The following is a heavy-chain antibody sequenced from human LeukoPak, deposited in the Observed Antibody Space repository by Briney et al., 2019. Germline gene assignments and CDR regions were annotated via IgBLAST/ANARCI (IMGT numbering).Heavy chain of an antibody. CDR1: GFTFSSYS. CDR3: ARRGCSSTSCRNNWFDP. Sequence: GGSLRLSCAASGFTFSSYSMNWVRQAPGKGLEWVSSISSSSSYIYYADSVKGRFTISRDNSKNTLYLQMNSLRAEDTAVYYCARRGCSSTSCRNNWFDPWGQGTLVTVSS. CDR2: ISSSSSYI. J-gene: IGHJ5*02. V-gene: IGHV3-21*01. D-gene: IGHD2-2*01.